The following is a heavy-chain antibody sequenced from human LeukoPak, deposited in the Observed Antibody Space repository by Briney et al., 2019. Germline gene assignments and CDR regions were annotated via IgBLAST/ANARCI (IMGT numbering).Heavy chain of an antibody. CDR2: IRDDGDDQ. CDR1: GFSFRNYG. Sequence: PGGSLRLSCSASGFSFRNYGMYWVRQAPGKGLEWVSFIRDDGDDQYYADSVKGRFTISRDNTKNALFLQMNSLRAEDTAVYYCAREGSGAFDIWGQGTMVTVSS. D-gene: IGHD2-15*01. CDR3: AREGSGAFDI. V-gene: IGHV3-30*02. J-gene: IGHJ3*02.